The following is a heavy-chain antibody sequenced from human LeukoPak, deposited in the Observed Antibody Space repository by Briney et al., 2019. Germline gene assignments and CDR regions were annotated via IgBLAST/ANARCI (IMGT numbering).Heavy chain of an antibody. CDR2: INPNSGGT. D-gene: IGHD3-22*01. V-gene: IGHV1-2*02. J-gene: IGHJ4*02. Sequence: VASVKVSCKASGYTFTGYYMHWVRQAPGQGLEWMGWINPNSGGTNYAQKFQGRVTMTRDTSISTAYMELSRLRSDDTAVDYCARGYYDSSGYYWRDYFDYWGQGTLVTVSS. CDR3: ARGYYDSSGYYWRDYFDY. CDR1: GYTFTGYY.